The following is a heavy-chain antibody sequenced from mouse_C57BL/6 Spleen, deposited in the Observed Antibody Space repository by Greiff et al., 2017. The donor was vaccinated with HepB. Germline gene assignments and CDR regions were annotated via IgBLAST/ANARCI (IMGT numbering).Heavy chain of an antibody. J-gene: IGHJ4*01. V-gene: IGHV2-3*01. CDR2: IWGDGST. CDR3: ATDGYICYAMDY. D-gene: IGHD2-3*01. Sequence: LVESGPGLVAPSLSLSIPCTVSGFSLNSYGVSWVRQPPGKGLEWRGVIWGDGSTNYHSARITRLSISKDNSNSQVFLKLNSLHTDDTATYYCATDGYICYAMDYWGQGTTVTVSS. CDR1: GFSLNSYG.